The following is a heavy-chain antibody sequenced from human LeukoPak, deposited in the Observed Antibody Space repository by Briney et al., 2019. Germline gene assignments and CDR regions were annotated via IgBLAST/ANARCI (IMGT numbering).Heavy chain of an antibody. CDR1: GYTFTGYY. CDR3: ARAPLIVVVALDY. Sequence: ASVKVSCKASGYTFTGYYMHWVRQAPGQGLEWMGWINPNSGGTNYAQKFQGRVTMTRDTSISTAYMELSRLRSDDTAVYYCARAPLIVVVALDYWGQGTPVTVSS. V-gene: IGHV1-2*02. D-gene: IGHD2-2*01. CDR2: INPNSGGT. J-gene: IGHJ4*02.